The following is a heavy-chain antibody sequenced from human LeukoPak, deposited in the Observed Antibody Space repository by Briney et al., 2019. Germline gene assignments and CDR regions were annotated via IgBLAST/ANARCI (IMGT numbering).Heavy chain of an antibody. V-gene: IGHV4-59*01. CDR3: ARCLRRPSVIWFDP. CDR1: GGSISSYY. D-gene: IGHD5/OR15-5a*01. Sequence: SETLSPTRTVSGGSISSYYWSWIRQPPGKGLEWIGYIYYSGSTNYNPSLKSRVTISVDTSKNQFSLKLSSVTAADTAVYYCARCLRRPSVIWFDPWGQGTLVTLSS. CDR2: IYYSGST. J-gene: IGHJ5*02.